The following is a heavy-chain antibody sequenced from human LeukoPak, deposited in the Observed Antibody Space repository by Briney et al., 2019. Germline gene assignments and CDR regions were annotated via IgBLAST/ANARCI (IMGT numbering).Heavy chain of an antibody. Sequence: PGGSLRLPCAASGFTFSSYSMNWVRQAPGKGLEWVSYISSSSSTIYYADSVKGRFTISRDNAKNSLYLQMNSLRAEDTAVYYCARDATPLAITIFGVVINAPDYFDYWGQGTLVTVSS. CDR3: ARDATPLAITIFGVVINAPDYFDY. CDR1: GFTFSSYS. CDR2: ISSSSSTI. J-gene: IGHJ4*02. V-gene: IGHV3-48*01. D-gene: IGHD3-3*01.